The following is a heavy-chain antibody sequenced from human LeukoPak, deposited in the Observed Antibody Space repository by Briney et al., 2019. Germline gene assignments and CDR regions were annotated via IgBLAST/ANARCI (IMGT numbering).Heavy chain of an antibody. V-gene: IGHV1-2*02. Sequence: ASVKVSCKAAGYTFTDYYMHWVRQAPGQGLEWMGWINPNSGGTNYAQKFQGRVTMTRDTSISTAYMELSRLRSDDTAVYYCARDKGRSSSPSKSNNWFDPWGQGTLVTVSS. CDR2: INPNSGGT. CDR3: ARDKGRSSSPSKSNNWFDP. J-gene: IGHJ5*02. D-gene: IGHD6-6*01. CDR1: GYTFTDYY.